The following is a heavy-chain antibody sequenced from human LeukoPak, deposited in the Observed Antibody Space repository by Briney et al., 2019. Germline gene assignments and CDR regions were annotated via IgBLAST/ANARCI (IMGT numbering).Heavy chain of an antibody. CDR1: GYTFTGYY. Sequence: ASVKVSCKASGYTFTGYYIHWVRQAPGQELEWMGRINPNSGGTNYAQKFQGRVTMTRDTSISTAYMELTRLRSDDTAVYYCARDHSGYDPWGQGTLVTVSS. V-gene: IGHV1-2*02. D-gene: IGHD5-12*01. CDR2: INPNSGGT. CDR3: ARDHSGYDP. J-gene: IGHJ5*02.